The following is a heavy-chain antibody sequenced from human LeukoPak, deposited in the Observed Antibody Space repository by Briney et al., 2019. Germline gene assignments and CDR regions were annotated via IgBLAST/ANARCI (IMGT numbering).Heavy chain of an antibody. V-gene: IGHV3-33*06. CDR3: AKTVSGSHSYQGGDY. CDR2: IWYDGNYK. CDR1: GFTFSTYG. J-gene: IGHJ4*02. Sequence: GGSLRLSCVASGFTFSTYGMHWVRQAPGKGLEWVALIWYDGNYKYYADSVKGRFTMSRDNSKNTLYLQMNSLRAEDTAVYFCAKTVSGSHSYQGGDYWGQGTLVFVSS. D-gene: IGHD3-16*02.